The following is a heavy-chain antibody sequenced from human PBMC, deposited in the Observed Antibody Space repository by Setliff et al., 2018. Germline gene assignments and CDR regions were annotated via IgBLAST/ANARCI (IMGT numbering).Heavy chain of an antibody. CDR1: GYTFTGYY. CDR2: INPNSGGT. V-gene: IGHV1-2*02. CDR3: AREMATIINYFDY. Sequence: ASVKVSCKASGYTFTGYYIHWVRQAPGQGLEWMGWINPNSGGTNYAQKFHGRVTMTRDTSISTAYMELSRLRSDDTAVYYCAREMATIINYFDYWGQGTLVTVSS. J-gene: IGHJ4*02. D-gene: IGHD5-12*01.